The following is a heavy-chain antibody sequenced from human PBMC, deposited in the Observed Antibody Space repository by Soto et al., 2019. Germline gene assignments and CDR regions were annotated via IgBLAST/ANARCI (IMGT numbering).Heavy chain of an antibody. CDR1: GGSISSSSYY. J-gene: IGHJ4*02. CDR3: TRHAIGVVVPAAIRN. V-gene: IGHV4-39*01. Sequence: PSETLSLTCAVSGGSISSSSYYWGWIRQPPGKGLEWIGTIYYTGTSNYNPSLKSRVTISVDTSKNQFSLNLSSVTAADTAVYYCTRHAIGVVVPAAIRNWGQGSLVTVSS. CDR2: IYYTGTS. D-gene: IGHD2-15*01.